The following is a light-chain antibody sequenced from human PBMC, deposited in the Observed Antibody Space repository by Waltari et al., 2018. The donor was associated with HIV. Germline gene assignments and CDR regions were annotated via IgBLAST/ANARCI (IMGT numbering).Light chain of an antibody. CDR1: NIGTKS. Sequence: SYVLTQPPSVSVAPGKTATITCGGDNIGTKSVQWYQQRPGPAPVLVFYHDNNRPSGVPGRLSGSNCGDTATLTISGGEAGDEADYCCQAWYHSDEPIFFGGGTQLTVL. J-gene: IGLJ2*01. V-gene: IGLV3-21*03. CDR2: HDN. CDR3: QAWYHSDEPIF.